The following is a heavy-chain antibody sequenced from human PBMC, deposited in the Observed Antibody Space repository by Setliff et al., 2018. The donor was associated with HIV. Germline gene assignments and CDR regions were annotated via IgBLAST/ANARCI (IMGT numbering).Heavy chain of an antibody. CDR2: MNTNSGNT. CDR1: GYTFTNYD. V-gene: IGHV1-8*02. Sequence: ASVKVSCKASGYTFTNYDINWVRQATGQGLEWMGRMNTNSGNTEYAQQFQGRVTMTRNTSISTAYMELSSLRSEDTAIYYCARGHSGNDYWGQGTLVTVSS. CDR3: ARGHSGNDY. D-gene: IGHD1-1*01. J-gene: IGHJ4*02.